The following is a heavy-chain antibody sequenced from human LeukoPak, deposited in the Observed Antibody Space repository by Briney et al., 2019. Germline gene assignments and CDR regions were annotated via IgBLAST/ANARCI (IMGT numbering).Heavy chain of an antibody. CDR2: IYYSGST. CDR1: GGSISSSSYY. V-gene: IGHV4-39*07. J-gene: IGHJ4*02. CDR3: AREGYYYSSGYYSY. Sequence: SETLSLTCTVSGGSISSSSYYWGWIRQPPGKGLEWIGSIYYSGSTYYNPSLKSRVTISVDTSKNQFSLKLSSVTAADTAVYYCAREGYYYSSGYYSYWGQGTLVTVSS. D-gene: IGHD3-22*01.